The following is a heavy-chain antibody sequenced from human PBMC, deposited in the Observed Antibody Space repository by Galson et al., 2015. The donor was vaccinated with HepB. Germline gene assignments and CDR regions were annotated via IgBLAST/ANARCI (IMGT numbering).Heavy chain of an antibody. CDR1: GFTFSSYA. CDR3: AKDPYRWAKYSSGWYSWFDP. J-gene: IGHJ5*02. CDR2: ISGSGGST. Sequence: SLRLSCAASGFTFSSYAMSWVRQAPGKGLEWVSAISGSGGSTYYADSVKGRFTISRDNSKNTLYLQMNSLRAEDTAVYYCAKDPYRWAKYSSGWYSWFDPWGQGTLVTVSS. D-gene: IGHD6-19*01. V-gene: IGHV3-23*01.